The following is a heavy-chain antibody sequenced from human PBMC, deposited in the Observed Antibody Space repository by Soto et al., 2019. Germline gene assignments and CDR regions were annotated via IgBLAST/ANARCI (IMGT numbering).Heavy chain of an antibody. V-gene: IGHV4-31*03. CDR2: IYFTGNT. CDR3: VSGDAWGVILAY. J-gene: IGHJ4*02. Sequence: SQTLSLTCPVSGASITSGCYCWNWVRLLPGRGLEWIEYIYFTGNTYYNPSLESRVTISLDTPQNQFSLELNSVSAADTAVYYCVSGDAWGVILAYWGQGALVTVSS. D-gene: IGHD3-10*01. CDR1: GASITSGCYC.